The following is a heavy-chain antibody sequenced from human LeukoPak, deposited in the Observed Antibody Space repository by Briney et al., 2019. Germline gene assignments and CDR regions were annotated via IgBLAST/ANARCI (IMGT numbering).Heavy chain of an antibody. CDR1: GGSINNYY. J-gene: IGHJ3*02. CDR2: IFTRGST. CDR3: ARGRYCSADICSGGDAFDI. D-gene: IGHD2-15*01. Sequence: SETLSLTCTVSGGSINNYYWSWIRQPAGKGLEWIGRIFTRGSTNYNPSLKSRVTMSVDTSKNQFSLKLSSVTAADTAVYYCARGRYCSADICSGGDAFDIWGQGTMVSVSS. V-gene: IGHV4-4*07.